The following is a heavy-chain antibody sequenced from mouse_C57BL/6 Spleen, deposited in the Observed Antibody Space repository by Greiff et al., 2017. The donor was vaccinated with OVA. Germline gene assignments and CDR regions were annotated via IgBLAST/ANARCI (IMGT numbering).Heavy chain of an antibody. CDR2: IYPRSGNT. V-gene: IGHV1-81*01. D-gene: IGHD1-1*01. CDR1: GYTFTSYG. Sequence: QVQLQQSGAELARPGASVKLSCKASGYTFTSYGISWVKQGTGQGLEWIGEIYPRSGNTYYNEKFKGKATLTADKSSSTAYMELRSLTSEDSAVYFCARYTVVADYYAMDYWGQGTSVTVSS. CDR3: ARYTVVADYYAMDY. J-gene: IGHJ4*01.